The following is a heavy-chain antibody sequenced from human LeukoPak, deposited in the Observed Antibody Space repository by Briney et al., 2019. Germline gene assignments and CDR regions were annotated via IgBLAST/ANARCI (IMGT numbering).Heavy chain of an antibody. J-gene: IGHJ4*02. V-gene: IGHV4-30-4*01. Sequence: PSQTLSLTCTVSGGSISSGDYYWTWIRQPPGKGLEWIGYIYYTGSTYYNPSLKSRITISVDTSKNQFSLKLSSVTAADTAVYYCARDHDSSGPDYWGQGTLVTVSS. CDR1: GGSISSGDYY. CDR2: IYYTGST. CDR3: ARDHDSSGPDY. D-gene: IGHD3-22*01.